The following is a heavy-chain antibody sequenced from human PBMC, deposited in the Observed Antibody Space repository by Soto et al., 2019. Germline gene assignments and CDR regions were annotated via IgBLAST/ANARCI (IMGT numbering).Heavy chain of an antibody. D-gene: IGHD4-4*01. CDR1: GYSFTSYD. V-gene: IGHV1-8*01. Sequence: ASVKVSCKASGYSFTSYDINWVRQATGQGLEWMGWMNPNSGNTDYTQKFQGRVTMTRDTSKSTAYMELSSLRSEDTAVYYCARAPFLQYFYMDVWGQGTTVTVSS. CDR2: MNPNSGNT. CDR3: ARAPFLQYFYMDV. J-gene: IGHJ6*03.